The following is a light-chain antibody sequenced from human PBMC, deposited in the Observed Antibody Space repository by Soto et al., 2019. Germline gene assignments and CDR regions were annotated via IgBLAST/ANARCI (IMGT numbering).Light chain of an antibody. CDR1: QGIGIT. CDR3: QRYNDWPLT. CDR2: GAS. J-gene: IGKJ4*01. Sequence: IVMTQSPATLSVSPGERVTLSCTASQGIGITLAWYQQKPGQTPRLLIYGASTRATGIPARFSGSGSGTEFTLTINSLQSEDSAVYYCQRYNDWPLTFGGGTKVEIK. V-gene: IGKV3-15*01.